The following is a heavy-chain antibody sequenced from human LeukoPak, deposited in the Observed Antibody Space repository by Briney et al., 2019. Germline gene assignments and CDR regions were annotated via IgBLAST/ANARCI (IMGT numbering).Heavy chain of an antibody. J-gene: IGHJ5*02. D-gene: IGHD3-10*01. CDR3: ARDGVRGLTFNWFDP. Sequence: PSETLSLTCTVSGGSISSYYWSWIRQPTGKRLEWIGRIYTSGSTNYNPSLKSRVTMSVDTSKNQFSLKLSSVTAADTAVYYCARDGVRGLTFNWFDPWGQGTLVTVSS. CDR1: GGSISSYY. CDR2: IYTSGST. V-gene: IGHV4-4*07.